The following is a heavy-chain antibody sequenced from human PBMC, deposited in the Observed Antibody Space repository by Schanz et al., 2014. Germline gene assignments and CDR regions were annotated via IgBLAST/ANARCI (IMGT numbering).Heavy chain of an antibody. CDR3: AKDPHRDYGGKPQTFDI. J-gene: IGHJ3*02. V-gene: IGHV3-7*01. CDR2: INQAASVQ. D-gene: IGHD4-17*01. Sequence: EVQLVEYGGGLVQPGESLRLSCAASGFTFSAYWMAWVRQAPGKGLEWVAAINQAASVQYYVDSVKGRFTISRDNSKNTLYLQMSSLRAEDTALYYCAKDPHRDYGGKPQTFDIWGQGTMVTVSS. CDR1: GFTFSAYW.